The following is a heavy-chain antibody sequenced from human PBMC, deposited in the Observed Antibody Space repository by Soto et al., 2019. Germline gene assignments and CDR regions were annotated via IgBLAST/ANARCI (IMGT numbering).Heavy chain of an antibody. CDR1: GGTFSSCS. CDR2: IIPIFGTA. V-gene: IGHV1-69*13. Sequence: SVKVSCKASGGTFSSCSISWVRQAPGQGLEWMGGIIPIFGTANYAQKFQGRVTITADESTSTAYMELSSLRSEDTAVYYCARRQFPYYYYGMDVWGQGTTVTVSS. J-gene: IGHJ6*02. CDR3: ARRQFPYYYYGMDV.